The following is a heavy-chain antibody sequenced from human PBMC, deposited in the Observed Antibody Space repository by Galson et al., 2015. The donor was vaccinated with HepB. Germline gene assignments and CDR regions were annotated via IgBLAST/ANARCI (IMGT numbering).Heavy chain of an antibody. CDR2: IKQDGSEK. V-gene: IGHV3-7*03. CDR3: ARARVRFSAHDY. J-gene: IGHJ4*02. D-gene: IGHD3-3*01. CDR1: GFTFSDYW. Sequence: SLRLSCAVSGFTFSDYWMTWVRQAPGKGLEWVANIKQDGSEKYYVDSVKGRFTISRDNAKNSLYLQMNSLRVEDTAVYYYARARVRFSAHDYWGQGTPVTVSS.